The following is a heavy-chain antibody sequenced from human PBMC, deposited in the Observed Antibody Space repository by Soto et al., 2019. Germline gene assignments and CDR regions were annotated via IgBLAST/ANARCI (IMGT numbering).Heavy chain of an antibody. CDR1: GGSISSGGYS. J-gene: IGHJ5*02. CDR2: IYHRGST. D-gene: IGHD3-22*01. Sequence: PSETLSLTCAVSGGSISSGGYSWSWIRQPPGKGLEWIGYIYHRGSTYYNPSLKSRVTISVDRSKNQFSLKLSSVTAADTAVYYCARAIPLYYYDSSGPQNAPNWFEPWGQGTVVTVS. V-gene: IGHV4-30-2*01. CDR3: ARAIPLYYYDSSGPQNAPNWFEP.